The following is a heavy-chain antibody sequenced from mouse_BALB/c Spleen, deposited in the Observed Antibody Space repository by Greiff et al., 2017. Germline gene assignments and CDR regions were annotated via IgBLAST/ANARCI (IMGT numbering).Heavy chain of an antibody. CDR2: INPGSGGT. D-gene: IGHD2-2*01. Sequence: QVQLQQSGAELVRPGTSVKVSCKASGYAFTNYLIEWVKQRPGQGLEWIGVINPGSGGTNYNEKFKGKATLTADKSSSTAYMQLSSLTSDDSAVYFCARSEMVTTSRYFDVWGAGTTVTVSS. CDR3: ARSEMVTTSRYFDV. CDR1: GYAFTNYL. J-gene: IGHJ1*01. V-gene: IGHV1-54*01.